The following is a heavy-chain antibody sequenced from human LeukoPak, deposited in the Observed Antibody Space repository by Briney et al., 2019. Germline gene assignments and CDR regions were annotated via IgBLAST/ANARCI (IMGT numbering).Heavy chain of an antibody. Sequence: ASVKVSCKASGYTFTSYGIRWVRQAPGQGLEWMGWISAYNGNTKYAQKFQGRVTMTTDTSTSTAYMELRSLRSEDTAVYYCATDVAGYSFGFTSDYWGQGTLVTVSS. CDR1: GYTFTSYG. J-gene: IGHJ4*02. D-gene: IGHD5-18*01. V-gene: IGHV1-18*01. CDR3: ATDVAGYSFGFTSDY. CDR2: ISAYNGNT.